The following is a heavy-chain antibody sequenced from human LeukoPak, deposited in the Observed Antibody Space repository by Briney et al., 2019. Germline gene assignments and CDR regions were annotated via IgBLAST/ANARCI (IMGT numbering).Heavy chain of an antibody. CDR1: GFTFSSYW. D-gene: IGHD6-13*01. V-gene: IGHV3-7*01. Sequence: PGGSLRLSCAASGFTFSSYWMSWVRQAPGKGLEWVANIKQDGSEKYYVDSVKGRSTISRDNAKNSLYLQMNSLRAEDTAVYYCARDLPYSSSWPMIYWGQGTLVTVSS. J-gene: IGHJ4*02. CDR3: ARDLPYSSSWPMIY. CDR2: IKQDGSEK.